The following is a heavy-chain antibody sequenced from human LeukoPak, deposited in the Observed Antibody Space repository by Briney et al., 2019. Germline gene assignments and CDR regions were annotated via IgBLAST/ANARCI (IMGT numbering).Heavy chain of an antibody. V-gene: IGHV3-30*02. J-gene: IGHJ5*02. CDR3: AKELADPPIMFDP. CDR2: IRYDGNKK. Sequence: GRSLRLSCAASGFSLSNYGMHWVRQAPGKGLEWVAFIRYDGNKKYYADIVKGRFTISRDNSKDTLYLQMNGLSADDTAVYYCAKELADPPIMFDPWGQGTLVTVSP. CDR1: GFSLSNYG.